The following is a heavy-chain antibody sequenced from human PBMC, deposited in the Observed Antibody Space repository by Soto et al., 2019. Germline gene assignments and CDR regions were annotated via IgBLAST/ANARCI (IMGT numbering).Heavy chain of an antibody. CDR3: ARLAAGTHYYFDY. J-gene: IGHJ4*02. CDR2: IYYSGSS. CDR1: GDSIGSTNYY. D-gene: IGHD6-13*01. V-gene: IGHV4-39*01. Sequence: SETLSLTCTVSGDSIGSTNYYWGWVRQPPGKGLEWIGSIYYSGSSYHNPSLKSRVTVSVDTSKNQFSLRVDSVTAAHTGVYYCARLAAGTHYYFDYWGRGTLVTVSS.